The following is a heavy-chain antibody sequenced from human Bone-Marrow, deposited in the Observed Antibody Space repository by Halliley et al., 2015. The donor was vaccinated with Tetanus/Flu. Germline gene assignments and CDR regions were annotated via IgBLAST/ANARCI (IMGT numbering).Heavy chain of an antibody. J-gene: IGHJ6*02. CDR2: ISVGGDNT. D-gene: IGHD6-6*01. Sequence: GKGLGWVSTISVGGDNTHYADSVKGRVTISRDNSKNTVYLQVKSLRADDTAVYYCAKPQSIAVQVGDHYYYGMDVWGQGP. V-gene: IGHV3-23*01. CDR3: AKPQSIAVQVGDHYYYGMDV.